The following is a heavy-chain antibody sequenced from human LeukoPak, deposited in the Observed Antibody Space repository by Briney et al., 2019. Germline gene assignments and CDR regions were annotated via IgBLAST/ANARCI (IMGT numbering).Heavy chain of an antibody. CDR2: IYYSGSS. V-gene: IGHV4-59*08. J-gene: IGHJ4*02. CDR3: ARRTDGSGSFFFDF. Sequence: PSETLSLTCTVSGDSIRSYSWSWTRQPPGKGLEWIGCIYYSGSSNYNPSLKSRVTISVDTSKNQFSLKLSSVTAADTAVYYCARRTDGSGSFFFDFWGQGILVSVSS. CDR1: GDSIRSYS. D-gene: IGHD3-10*01.